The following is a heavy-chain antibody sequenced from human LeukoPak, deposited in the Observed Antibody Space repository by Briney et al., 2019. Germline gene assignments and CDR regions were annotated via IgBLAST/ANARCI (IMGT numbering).Heavy chain of an antibody. J-gene: IGHJ4*02. CDR3: TTVDGALDLDY. CDR1: GFTFSSYG. V-gene: IGHV3-33*01. D-gene: IGHD4-17*01. Sequence: GGSLRLSCAASGFTFSSYGMHWVRQAPGKGLEWVAVIWYDGSNKYYAAPVKGRFTISRDDSKNTLYLQMNSLKTEDTAVYYCTTVDGALDLDYWGQGTLVTVSS. CDR2: IWYDGSNK.